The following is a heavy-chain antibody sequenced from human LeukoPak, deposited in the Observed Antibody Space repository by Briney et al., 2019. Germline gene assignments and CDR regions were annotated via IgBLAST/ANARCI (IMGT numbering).Heavy chain of an antibody. J-gene: IGHJ3*02. CDR3: ARVGFYAFDI. D-gene: IGHD3-3*01. CDR2: IKQDESEK. V-gene: IGHV3-7*04. CDR1: GFTFSRYW. Sequence: GGSLRLSCAASGFTFSRYWMSWVRQAPGKGLEWVANIKQDESEKYYVDSVKGRFSISRDNAKNSLYLQMNSLRAGDTAEYYCARVGFYAFDIWGQGTKVTVSS.